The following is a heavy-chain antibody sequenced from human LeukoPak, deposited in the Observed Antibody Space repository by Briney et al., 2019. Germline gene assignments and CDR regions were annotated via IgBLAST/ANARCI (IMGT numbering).Heavy chain of an antibody. Sequence: GASVKVSCKASGGTFSSYAISWVRQAPGQGLEWMGWISGYNGVTNYAQKLQGRVTMTTDTSTTTVYMELRSLRSDDTAVYYCARDRIGVAGTAPEYWGQGTLVTVSS. J-gene: IGHJ4*02. V-gene: IGHV1-18*01. CDR3: ARDRIGVAGTAPEY. CDR2: ISGYNGVT. CDR1: GGTFSSYA. D-gene: IGHD6-19*01.